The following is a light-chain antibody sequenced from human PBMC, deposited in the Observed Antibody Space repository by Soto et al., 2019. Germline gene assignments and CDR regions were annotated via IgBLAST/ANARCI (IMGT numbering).Light chain of an antibody. V-gene: IGKV1-39*01. Sequence: DIQMTQSPSSLSASVGDRVTITCRASQSISSYLNWYQQKPGKAPKLLIYASSSLQSGVPSRFSGSGSGTDFTLTISSLQPEDFATYYCQQRYSSPYAFGQETKVDIK. CDR2: ASS. CDR3: QQRYSSPYA. J-gene: IGKJ2*01. CDR1: QSISSY.